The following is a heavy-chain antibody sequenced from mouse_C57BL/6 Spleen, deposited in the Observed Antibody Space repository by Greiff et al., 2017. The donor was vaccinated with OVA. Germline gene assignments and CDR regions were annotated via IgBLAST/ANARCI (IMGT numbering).Heavy chain of an antibody. CDR3: ARDDDGYQAWCAY. Sequence: QVQLQQPGAELVKPGASVKLSCKASGYTFTSYWMHWVKQRPGQGLEWIGMIHPNSGSTNYNEKFKSKATLTVDKSSSTAYMQLSSLTSEDSAVYYCARDDDGYQAWCAYWGQGTLVTVSA. CDR1: GYTFTSYW. D-gene: IGHD2-3*01. V-gene: IGHV1-64*01. J-gene: IGHJ3*01. CDR2: IHPNSGST.